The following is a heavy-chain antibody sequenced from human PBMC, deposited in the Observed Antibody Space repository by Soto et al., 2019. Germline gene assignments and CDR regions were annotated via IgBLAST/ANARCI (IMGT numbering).Heavy chain of an antibody. CDR1: GYTFTSYY. CDR2: INPSCGSA. J-gene: IGHJ4*02. V-gene: IGHV1-46*01. CDR3: ARDAGKSPFDY. Sequence: ASVKVSCKASGYTFTSYYMHWVRQAPGQGLEWMGMINPSCGSASYAQKFQGRVTITTDESTSTAYMELSSLRSEDTAVYYCARDAGKSPFDYWGQGTLVTVSS.